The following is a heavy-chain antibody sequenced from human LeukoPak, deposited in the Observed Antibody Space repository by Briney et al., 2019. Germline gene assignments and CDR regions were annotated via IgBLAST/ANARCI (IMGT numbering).Heavy chain of an antibody. Sequence: ASVKVSCKASGYTFTSYGISWVRQAPGQGLEWMGRINPNSGGTNYAQKFQGRVTMTRDTSVSTAYMELSRLRSDDTAVYYCARTSLGYYDFWSGPAQNYFDYWGQGTLVTVSS. CDR1: GYTFTSYG. V-gene: IGHV1-2*06. CDR3: ARTSLGYYDFWSGPAQNYFDY. D-gene: IGHD3-3*01. CDR2: INPNSGGT. J-gene: IGHJ4*02.